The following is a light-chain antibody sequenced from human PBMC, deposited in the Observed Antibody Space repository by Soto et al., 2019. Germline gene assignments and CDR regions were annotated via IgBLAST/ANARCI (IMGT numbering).Light chain of an antibody. CDR2: KAS. V-gene: IGKV1-5*03. J-gene: IGKJ1*01. CDR1: QSISSW. CDR3: QQYNSYPWT. Sequence: DIQMTQSPSTLSASVGDRVTITCRASQSISSWLAWYQQKPGKAPKLLIYKASSLESGFTSRFHGSGSATAFTRTIRSLQPEDFATYYCQQYNSYPWTFGQRTKVEIK.